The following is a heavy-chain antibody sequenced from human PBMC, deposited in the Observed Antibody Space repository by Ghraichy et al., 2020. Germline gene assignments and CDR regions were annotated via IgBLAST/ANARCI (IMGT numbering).Heavy chain of an antibody. J-gene: IGHJ6*03. CDR3: ARLGRAYCGGDCFPVNFYYYYMDV. CDR1: GGSISSYY. CDR2: IYYSGST. D-gene: IGHD2-21*01. V-gene: IGHV4-59*08. Sequence: SETLSLTCTVSGGSISSYYWSWIRQPPGKGLEWIGYIYYSGSTNYNPSLKSRVTISVDTSKNQFSLKLSSVTAADTAVYYCARLGRAYCGGDCFPVNFYYYYMDVWGKGTTVTVSS.